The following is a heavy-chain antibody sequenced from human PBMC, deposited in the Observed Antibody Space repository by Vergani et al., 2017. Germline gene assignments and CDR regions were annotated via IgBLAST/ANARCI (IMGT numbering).Heavy chain of an antibody. D-gene: IGHD6-6*01. Sequence: EVQLLESGGGLVQPGGSLRLSCAASGFTFSSYAMSWVRQAPGKGLEWVSAISGSGGSTYYADSVKGRFTISRDNSKNTLYLQMNSLRAEDTAVYYCAKEGSSIAASQVYYYMDVWGKGTTVTVSS. J-gene: IGHJ6*03. CDR1: GFTFSSYA. V-gene: IGHV3-23*01. CDR2: ISGSGGST. CDR3: AKEGSSIAASQVYYYMDV.